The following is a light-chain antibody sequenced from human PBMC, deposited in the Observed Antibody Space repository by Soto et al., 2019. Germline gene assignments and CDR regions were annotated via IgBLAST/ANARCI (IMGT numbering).Light chain of an antibody. V-gene: IGKV3-20*01. J-gene: IGKJ1*01. CDR1: RSLSSIF. Sequence: EIVLTQSPGTLSLSPGERATLSCRASRSLSSIFLAWYQHKPGQAPRLLIYGASSRATGIPDRFSGSGSGTDFTLTISRPEPEDFAVYYCHQYGDSPQTFGQGTKVEVK. CDR3: HQYGDSPQT. CDR2: GAS.